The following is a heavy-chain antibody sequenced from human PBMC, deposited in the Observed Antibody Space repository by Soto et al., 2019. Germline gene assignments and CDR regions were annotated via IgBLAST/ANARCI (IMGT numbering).Heavy chain of an antibody. J-gene: IGHJ4*02. CDR3: ARGFRVEGAYGAGAFFDY. CDR1: GFTFSNAW. V-gene: IGHV3-15*01. CDR2: IKSKTDGGTT. Sequence: GGSLRLSCAASGFTFSNAWMSWVRQAPWKGLEWVGRIKSKTDGGTTDYAAPVKGRFTISRDDSKNTLYLQMNSLKTEDTAVYYCARGFRVEGAYGAGAFFDYWAQGTLVTVST. D-gene: IGHD1-26*01.